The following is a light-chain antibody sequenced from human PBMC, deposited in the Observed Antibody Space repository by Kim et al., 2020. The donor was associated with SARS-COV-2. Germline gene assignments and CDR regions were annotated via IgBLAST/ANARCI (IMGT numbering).Light chain of an antibody. CDR1: SSNIGTHY. CDR3: GTWDSSLNAGV. V-gene: IGLV1-51*01. Sequence: QKVTISCFGRSSNIGTHYVSWYQQLPVTAPKLLIYDNIQRPSEIPDRFSGSKSGTSATLGITGLQTGDEADYYCGTWDSSLNAGVFGTGTKVTVL. J-gene: IGLJ1*01. CDR2: DNI.